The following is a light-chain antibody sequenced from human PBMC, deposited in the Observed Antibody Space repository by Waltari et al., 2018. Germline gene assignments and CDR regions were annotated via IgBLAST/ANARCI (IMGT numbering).Light chain of an antibody. J-gene: IGLJ1*01. CDR1: NIGSKS. CDR2: RDI. CDR3: QVWASGTYI. Sequence: SYELTDSISVSVALGQTAKIACGGDNIGSKSVHWYQQKPGQPLILVIYRDIRRPSGIPERFSGSNSGNTATLTISRAQVVDEADYFCQVWASGTYIFAGGTKLTVL. V-gene: IGLV3-9*01.